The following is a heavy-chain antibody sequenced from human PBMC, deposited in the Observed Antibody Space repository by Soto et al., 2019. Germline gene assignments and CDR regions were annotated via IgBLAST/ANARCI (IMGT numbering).Heavy chain of an antibody. CDR3: ARDGGYCSSTSCYSDYYYYMDV. D-gene: IGHD2-2*01. Sequence: QVQLVQSGAEVKKPGASVKVSCKASGYTFTSYYMHWVRQAPGQGLEWMGIINPSGGSTSYAQKFHGTVTMTRDTSTSTVYMELSSLRSEDTAVYYCARDGGYCSSTSCYSDYYYYMDVWGKGTTVTVSS. V-gene: IGHV1-46*03. CDR2: INPSGGST. CDR1: GYTFTSYY. J-gene: IGHJ6*03.